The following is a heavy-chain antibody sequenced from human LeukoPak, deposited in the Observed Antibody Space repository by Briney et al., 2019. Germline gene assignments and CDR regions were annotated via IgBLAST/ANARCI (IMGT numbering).Heavy chain of an antibody. D-gene: IGHD3-16*01. CDR2: IWYDGSNK. CDR1: RLTFSNYG. J-gene: IGHJ3*02. V-gene: IGHV3-33*06. CDR3: AKDNTYYDYVWGSSRDAFDI. Sequence: GGSLRLSCAASRLTFSNYGMHWVRQAPGKGLEWVAVIWYDGSNKYYADSVKGRFTISRDNSKNTLYLQMNSLRAEDTAVYYCAKDNTYYDYVWGSSRDAFDIWGQGTMVTVSS.